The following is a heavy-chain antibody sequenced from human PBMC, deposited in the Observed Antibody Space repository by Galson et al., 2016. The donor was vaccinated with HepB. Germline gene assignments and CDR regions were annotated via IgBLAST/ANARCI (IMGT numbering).Heavy chain of an antibody. J-gene: IGHJ5*02. CDR2: ISAYNGNT. Sequence: SVKVSCKASGYTFTSYGTNWVRQAPGQGLEWMGWISAYNGNTNYAQNFKGRVTMTTDTSTFTAYMELRSLRSDDTAVYYCARDPAPAAPRNWFDPWGQGTLVTVSS. V-gene: IGHV1-18*01. D-gene: IGHD2-2*01. CDR3: ARDPAPAAPRNWFDP. CDR1: GYTFTSYG.